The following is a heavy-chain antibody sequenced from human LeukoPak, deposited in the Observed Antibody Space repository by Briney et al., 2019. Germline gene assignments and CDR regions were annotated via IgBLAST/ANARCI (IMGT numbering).Heavy chain of an antibody. D-gene: IGHD3-10*01. CDR3: ARDARRIGTTMVRGVMYYFDY. Sequence: GASVKVSCKASGYTFTTYAMNWVRQAPGQGLEWMGWINTNTGNPTYAQGFTGHFVFSLDTSVSTAYLQISSLKAEDTAVYYCARDARRIGTTMVRGVMYYFDYWGQGTLVTVSS. J-gene: IGHJ4*02. V-gene: IGHV7-4-1*02. CDR1: GYTFTTYA. CDR2: INTNTGNP.